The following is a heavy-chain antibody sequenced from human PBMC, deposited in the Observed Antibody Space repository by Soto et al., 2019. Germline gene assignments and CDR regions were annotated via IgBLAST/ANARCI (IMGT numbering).Heavy chain of an antibody. D-gene: IGHD6-13*01. CDR2: MNPNNDDT. J-gene: IGHJ3*02. Sequence: QVQLVQSGAEVKKPGASVKVSCTASGYTFTSYDINWVRQATGQGLEWMGWMNPNNDDTDYAQKFEGKVKLTRNPSRGRAYMELSSLKSEDPAVYYCAPYGTAAAGAAFQIWGQGTMVTVSS. V-gene: IGHV1-8*01. CDR1: GYTFTSYD. CDR3: APYGTAAAGAAFQI.